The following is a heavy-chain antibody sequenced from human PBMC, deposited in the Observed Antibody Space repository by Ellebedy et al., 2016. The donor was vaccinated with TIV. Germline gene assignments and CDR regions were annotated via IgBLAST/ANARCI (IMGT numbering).Heavy chain of an antibody. J-gene: IGHJ3*02. Sequence: SETLSLTCPVSGGSISSSTYYWGWIRQPPGKGLEWIGSIFYSGGTYYNPSLKSRVTISVDTSKNHFSLKLSSVTAADTAVFFCPRGRSLEGFDIWGQGTLVTVSS. CDR2: IFYSGGT. V-gene: IGHV4-39*07. CDR3: PRGRSLEGFDI. CDR1: GGSISSSTYY. D-gene: IGHD1-1*01.